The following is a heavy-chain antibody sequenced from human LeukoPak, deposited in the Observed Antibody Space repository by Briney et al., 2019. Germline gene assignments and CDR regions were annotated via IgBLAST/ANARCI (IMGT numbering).Heavy chain of an antibody. CDR2: ISGSGGST. J-gene: IGHJ4*02. CDR1: GFTFSSYA. CDR3: AKDWAVAGSYY. D-gene: IGHD6-19*01. V-gene: IGHV3-23*01. Sequence: GGSLRLSCAASGFTFSSYAISWVRQAPGKGLEWVSAISGSGGSTYYADSVKGRFTISRDNSKNTLYLQMNSLRAEDTAVYYCAKDWAVAGSYYWGQGTLVTVSS.